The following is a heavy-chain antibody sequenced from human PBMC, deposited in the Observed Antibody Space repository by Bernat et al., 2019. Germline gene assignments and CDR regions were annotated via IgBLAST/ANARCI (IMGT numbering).Heavy chain of an antibody. Sequence: QVQLVESGGGVVQPGRSLRLSCAASGFTFSSYAMHWVRQAPGKGLEWVAVISYDGSNKYYADSVKGRFTISRDNSKNTLYLQMNSLGAEDTAVYYCARDSLFDYDFWSGYFDYWGQGTLVTVSS. D-gene: IGHD3-3*01. V-gene: IGHV3-30-3*01. CDR1: GFTFSSYA. CDR2: ISYDGSNK. J-gene: IGHJ4*02. CDR3: ARDSLFDYDFWSGYFDY.